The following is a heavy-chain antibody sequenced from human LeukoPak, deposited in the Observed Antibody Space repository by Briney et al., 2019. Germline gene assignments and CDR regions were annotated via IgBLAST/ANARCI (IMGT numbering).Heavy chain of an antibody. CDR1: GGSISSGGYY. Sequence: SETLSLTCTVSGGSISSGGYYWSWIRQHPGKDLEWIGYIYYSGSTYYNPSLKSRVTISVDTSKNQFSLKLSSVTAADTAVYYCARVQYRGYVYYYYYMDVWGKGTTVTVSS. V-gene: IGHV4-31*03. D-gene: IGHD5-12*01. J-gene: IGHJ6*03. CDR2: IYYSGST. CDR3: ARVQYRGYVYYYYYMDV.